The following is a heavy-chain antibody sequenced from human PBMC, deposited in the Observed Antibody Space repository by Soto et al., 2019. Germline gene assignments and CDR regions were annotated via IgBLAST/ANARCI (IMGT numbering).Heavy chain of an antibody. CDR3: ARDSGWPILNFDN. CDR1: DFDFSSYG. J-gene: IGHJ4*02. Sequence: SLRLSCAASDFDFSSYGIHWVRQAPGKGLECVAASSYDGRETFYADSAKGRFTVSKEMSKNTAFLQMNALRHEDTAVYFCARDSGWPILNFDNWGQGXPVTVYS. V-gene: IGHV3-30*03. D-gene: IGHD3-10*01. CDR2: SSYDGRET.